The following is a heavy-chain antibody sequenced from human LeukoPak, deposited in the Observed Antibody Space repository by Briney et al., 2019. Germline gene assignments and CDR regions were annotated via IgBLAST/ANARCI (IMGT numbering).Heavy chain of an antibody. CDR2: INAGNGNT. CDR3: ARERITMVRGVIDGMDV. V-gene: IGHV1-3*01. Sequence: ASVKVSCKASGYTFTSYAMHWVRQAPGQRVERMGWINAGNGNTKYTQKLQGRVTITRDTSASTAYMELSSLRSEDTAVYYCARERITMVRGVIDGMDVWGKGTTVTVSS. D-gene: IGHD3-10*01. J-gene: IGHJ6*04. CDR1: GYTFTSYA.